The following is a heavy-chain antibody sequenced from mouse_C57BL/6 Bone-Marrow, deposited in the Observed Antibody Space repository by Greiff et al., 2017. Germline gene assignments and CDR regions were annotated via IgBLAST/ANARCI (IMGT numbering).Heavy chain of an antibody. D-gene: IGHD2-3*01. CDR2: IYPRSGNT. V-gene: IGHV1-81*01. CDR3: ARGGYYFYYFDY. Sequence: VKLQESGAELARPGASVKLSCKASGYTFTSYGISWVKQRTGQGLEWIGEIYPRSGNTYYNEKFKGKATLTADKSSSTAYMELRSLTSEDSAVYFCARGGYYFYYFDYWGQGTTLTVSS. CDR1: GYTFTSYG. J-gene: IGHJ2*01.